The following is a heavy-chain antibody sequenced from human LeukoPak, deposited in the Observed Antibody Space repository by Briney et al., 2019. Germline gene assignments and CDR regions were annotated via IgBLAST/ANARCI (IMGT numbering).Heavy chain of an antibody. V-gene: IGHV3-7*03. CDR3: AGKAGYYYGSGDY. CDR1: GFTFSSYW. CDR2: IKQDGSEK. J-gene: IGHJ4*02. Sequence: PGGSLRLSCAASGFTFSSYWMSWVRQAPGKGLEWVANIKQDGSEKYYVDSVKGRFTISRDNAKNSLYLQMNSLRAEDTAVYYCAGKAGYYYGSGDYWGQGTLVTVSS. D-gene: IGHD3-10*01.